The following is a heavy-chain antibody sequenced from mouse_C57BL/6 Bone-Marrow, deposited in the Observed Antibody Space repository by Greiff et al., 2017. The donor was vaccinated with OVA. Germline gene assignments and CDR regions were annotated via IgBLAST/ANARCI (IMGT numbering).Heavy chain of an antibody. CDR1: GFTFSDFY. CDR2: SRNKANDYTT. CDR3: ARDAGYYPFAY. V-gene: IGHV7-1*01. J-gene: IGHJ3*01. Sequence: EVKLMDSGGGLVQSGRSLRLSCATSGFTFSDFYMEWVRQAPGKGLEWIAASRNKANDYTTEYSATVKGRFIVSRDTSQSILYLQMNALRAEDTAIYYCARDAGYYPFAYWGQGTLVTVSA. D-gene: IGHD2-3*01.